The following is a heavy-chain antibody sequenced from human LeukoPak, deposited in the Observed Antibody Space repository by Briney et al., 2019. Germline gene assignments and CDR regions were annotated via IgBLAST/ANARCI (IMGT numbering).Heavy chain of an antibody. CDR3: TTGYQLLSLYYYYYYGMDV. CDR1: GFTFSNAW. J-gene: IGHJ6*02. CDR2: IKSKTDGGTT. D-gene: IGHD2-2*01. V-gene: IGHV3-15*01. Sequence: GGSLRLSCAASGFTFSNAWMSWVRQAPGKGLEWVGRIKSKTDGGTTDYAAPVKGRFTISRDDSKNTLYLQMNSLKTEDTAVYYCTTGYQLLSLYYYYYYGMDVWGQGTTVTVSS.